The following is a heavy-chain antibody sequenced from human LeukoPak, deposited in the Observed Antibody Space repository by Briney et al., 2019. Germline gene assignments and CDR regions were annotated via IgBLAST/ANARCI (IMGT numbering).Heavy chain of an antibody. V-gene: IGHV4-59*01. CDR1: GGSISSYY. D-gene: IGHD2-2*01. CDR3: ARVVAYPDAFDI. Sequence: SETLSLTCTVSGGSISSYYWSWIRQPPGKGLEWIGYIYYSGSTNYNPSLKSRVTISVDTSKNQFSLKLSSVTAADTAAYYCARVVAYPDAFDIWGQGTMVTVSS. CDR2: IYYSGST. J-gene: IGHJ3*02.